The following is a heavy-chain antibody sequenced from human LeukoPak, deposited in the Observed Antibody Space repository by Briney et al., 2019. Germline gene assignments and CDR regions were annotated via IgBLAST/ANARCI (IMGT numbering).Heavy chain of an antibody. CDR3: ARGTYYYDSSGYYGY. J-gene: IGHJ4*02. CDR2: IKQDGSEK. CDR1: GSTFSSYW. Sequence: GGSLRLSCAASGSTFSSYWMSWVRQAPGKGLEWVANIKQDGSEKYYVDSVKGRFTISRDNAKNSLYLQMNSLRAEDTAVYYCARGTYYYDSSGYYGYWGQGTLVTVSS. D-gene: IGHD3-22*01. V-gene: IGHV3-7*04.